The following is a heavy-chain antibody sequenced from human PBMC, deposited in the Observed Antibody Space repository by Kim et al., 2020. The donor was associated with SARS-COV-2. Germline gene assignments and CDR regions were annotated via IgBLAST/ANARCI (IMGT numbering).Heavy chain of an antibody. D-gene: IGHD6-19*01. J-gene: IGHJ4*02. V-gene: IGHV3-30*02. CDR3: ANPIFTGWHYFDY. Sequence: ADSMDGRFTLSSDISKNRRSLHMNSLRAEDTALYYCANPIFTGWHYFDYWGQGTLVTVSS.